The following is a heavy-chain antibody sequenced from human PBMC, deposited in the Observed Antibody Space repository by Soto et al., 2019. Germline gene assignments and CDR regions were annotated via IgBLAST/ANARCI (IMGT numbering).Heavy chain of an antibody. V-gene: IGHV3-21*04. CDR1: GFTFSSYS. Sequence: GGSLRLSCAASGFTFSSYSLNWVRQAPGKGLEWVSSISSSSSYIKYSDSVKGRFTISRDNAKRSLFLEMSSLRAEDTATYFCTSAGIAVGGIYAMDAWGQGTTVTVSS. CDR2: ISSSSSYI. D-gene: IGHD6-19*01. J-gene: IGHJ6*02. CDR3: TSAGIAVGGIYAMDA.